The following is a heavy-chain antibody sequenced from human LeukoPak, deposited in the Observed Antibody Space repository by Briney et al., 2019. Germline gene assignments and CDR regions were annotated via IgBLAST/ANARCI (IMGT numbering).Heavy chain of an antibody. V-gene: IGHV1-69*01. J-gene: IGHJ6*03. CDR3: ARAPGGSSGYYYYYMDV. CDR1: GGTFSSYA. CDR2: IIPIFGTA. Sequence: RASVTVSCKASGGTFSSYAISWVRQAPGQGLEWMGGIIPIFGTANYAQTFQGRVTITADESTSTAYMELSSLRSEDTAVYYCARAPGGSSGYYYYYMDVWGKGTTVTVSS. D-gene: IGHD3-22*01.